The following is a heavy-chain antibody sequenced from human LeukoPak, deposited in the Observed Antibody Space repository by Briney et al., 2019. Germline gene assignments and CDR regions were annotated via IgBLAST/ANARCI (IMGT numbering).Heavy chain of an antibody. CDR2: IYYSGNT. V-gene: IGHV4-59*01. J-gene: IGHJ4*02. D-gene: IGHD1-1*01. Sequence: SETLSLTCTVSGGSISGYYWSWIRRPPGKGLEWIGYIYYSGNTKYNPSFNSRVTMSVDTSKNQFSLKLTSVTAADTAVYFCAREGTTGWAFWGQGTLVTVSS. CDR3: AREGTTGWAF. CDR1: GGSISGYY.